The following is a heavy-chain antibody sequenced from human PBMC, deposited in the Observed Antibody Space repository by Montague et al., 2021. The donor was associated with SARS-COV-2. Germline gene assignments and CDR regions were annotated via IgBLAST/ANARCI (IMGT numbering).Heavy chain of an antibody. D-gene: IGHD2-15*01. CDR1: GGSISSYY. CDR3: ARLTRGTYCSGGSCYAPPPLVQH. CDR2: IYYSGST. Sequence: SETRSLICTVSGGSISSYYWSWIRQPPGKGLEWIGYIYYSGSTNYNPSLKSRVTISVDTSKNQFSLKLSSVTAADTAVYYCARLTRGTYCSGGSCYAPPPLVQHWGQGTLVTVSS. J-gene: IGHJ1*01. V-gene: IGHV4-59*08.